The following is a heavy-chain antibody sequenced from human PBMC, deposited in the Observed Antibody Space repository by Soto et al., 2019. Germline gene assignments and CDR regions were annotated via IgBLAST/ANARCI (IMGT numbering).Heavy chain of an antibody. Sequence: EVQLVESGGGLVQPGESLRLSCATSGFTFSNFDMHWVRQVPGKGLEWVSAIGAARDPYYLGSVKGRFTISRENAKNSVYLQMNDLRAGDSAVYYCARAYTGRLPRRADYYYDMDVWGQGTTVTVSS. CDR2: IGAARDP. V-gene: IGHV3-13*05. J-gene: IGHJ6*02. CDR3: ARAYTGRLPRRADYYYDMDV. CDR1: GFTFSNFD. D-gene: IGHD2-2*02.